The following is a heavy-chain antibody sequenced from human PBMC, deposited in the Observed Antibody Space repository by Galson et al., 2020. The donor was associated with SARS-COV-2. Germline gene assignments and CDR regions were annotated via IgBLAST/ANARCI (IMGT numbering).Heavy chain of an antibody. CDR3: AREGSIAARPGGYYYGMDV. CDR2: ISSSSSYI. CDR1: GFTFSSYS. D-gene: IGHD6-6*01. J-gene: IGHJ6*02. Sequence: GESLKISCAASGFTFSSYSMNWVRQAPGKGLEWVSSISSSSSYIYYADSVKGRFTISRDNAKNSLYLQMNSLRAEDTAVYYCAREGSIAARPGGYYYGMDVWGQGTTVTVSS. V-gene: IGHV3-21*01.